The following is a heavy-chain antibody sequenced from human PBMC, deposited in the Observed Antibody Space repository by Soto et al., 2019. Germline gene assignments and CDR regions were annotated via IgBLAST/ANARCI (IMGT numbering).Heavy chain of an antibody. CDR3: ARHYSGYTWNFDY. CDR1: GGSISSYY. V-gene: IGHV4-59*08. J-gene: IGHJ4*02. D-gene: IGHD5-12*01. Sequence: SETLSLTCTVSGGSISSYYWSWIRQPPGKGLEWIGYIYYSGSTNYNPSLKSRVTISVDTSKKQFSLKLSSVTAADTAVYYCARHYSGYTWNFDYWGQGTLVTVSS. CDR2: IYYSGST.